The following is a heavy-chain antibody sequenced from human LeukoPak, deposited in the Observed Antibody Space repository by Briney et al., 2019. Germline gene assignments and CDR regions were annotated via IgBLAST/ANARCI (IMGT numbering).Heavy chain of an antibody. V-gene: IGHV4-59*01. CDR3: ARGYYDSSGYSLPFDY. CDR1: GGSISSYY. Sequence: PSETLSLTCTVSGGSISSYYWSWIRQPPGKGLEWIGYIYYSGSTNYNPSLKSRVTISVATSKTQFSLKLSSVTAADTAVYYCARGYYDSSGYSLPFDYWGQGTLVTVSS. D-gene: IGHD3-22*01. CDR2: IYYSGST. J-gene: IGHJ4*02.